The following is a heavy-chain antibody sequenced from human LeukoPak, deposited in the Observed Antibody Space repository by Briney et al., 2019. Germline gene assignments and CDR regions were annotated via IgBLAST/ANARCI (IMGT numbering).Heavy chain of an antibody. CDR2: INHSGST. Sequence: SETLSLTCAVYGGSFSGYYWSWIRQPPGKGLEWIGEINHSGSTNYNPSLKSRVTISVDTSKNQFSPKLSSVTAADTAVYYCARAAARPYYFDYWGQGTLVTVSS. J-gene: IGHJ4*02. CDR1: GGSFSGYY. V-gene: IGHV4-34*01. D-gene: IGHD6-6*01. CDR3: ARAAARPYYFDY.